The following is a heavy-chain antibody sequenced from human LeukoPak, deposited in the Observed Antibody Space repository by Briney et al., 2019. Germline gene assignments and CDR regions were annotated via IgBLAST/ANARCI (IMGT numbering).Heavy chain of an antibody. CDR3: ARDLAPIQLRGMDV. D-gene: IGHD5-18*01. CDR1: GYTFTGYY. CDR2: INPNSGGT. Sequence: GASVKVSCKASGYTFTGYYMHWVRQAPGQGLEWMGWINPNSGGTNYAQKFQGRVTMTRDTSISTAYVELSRLRSDDTAVYYCARDLAPIQLRGMDVWGQGTTVTVSS. J-gene: IGHJ6*02. V-gene: IGHV1-2*02.